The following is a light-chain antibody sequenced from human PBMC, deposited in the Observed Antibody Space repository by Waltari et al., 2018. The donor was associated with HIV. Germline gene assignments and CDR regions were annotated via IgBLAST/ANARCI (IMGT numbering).Light chain of an antibody. CDR2: WAS. Sequence: DIVMTQSPDSLAVSLGERATINCKSSQSVLFTSNNKNYLAWYQQKPGQPPKLLIYWASTRESGVPDRFSGSGYGTDFTLTISSLQAEDVAVYYCQQYYRKPPTFGQGTKVEIK. J-gene: IGKJ1*01. CDR1: QSVLFTSNNKNY. V-gene: IGKV4-1*01. CDR3: QQYYRKPPT.